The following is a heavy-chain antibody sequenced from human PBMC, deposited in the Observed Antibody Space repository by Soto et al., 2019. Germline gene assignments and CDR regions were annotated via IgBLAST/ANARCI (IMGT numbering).Heavy chain of an antibody. CDR1: GYTFTSYG. J-gene: IGHJ3*02. CDR2: ISAYNGNT. V-gene: IGHV1-18*04. CDR3: ARDNGVVSAAGPFAI. D-gene: IGHD2-8*01. Sequence: QVQLVQSGAEVKKSGASVKVSCKASGYTFTSYGITWVRQAPGQGLEWMGWISAYNGNTNSAQNFQGRVTKTTDSSTNTGYVELRSLRSDDTAVYYCARDNGVVSAAGPFAIWGQGTMVTVSS.